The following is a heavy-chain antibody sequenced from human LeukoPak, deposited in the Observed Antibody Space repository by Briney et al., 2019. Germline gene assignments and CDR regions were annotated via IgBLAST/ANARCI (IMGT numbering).Heavy chain of an antibody. CDR2: ISGTGSNI. J-gene: IGHJ5*02. D-gene: IGHD3-16*01. CDR1: GFTFSGHS. CDR3: ARDLVGGNWFDP. Sequence: GGSLRLSCVGSGFTFSGHSLNWVRQAPGKGLEWVAYISGTGSNIYYTDSVKGRFTISRDNAKNSLYLQMNSLRAEDTAVYYCARDLVGGNWFDPWGQGTLVTVSS. V-gene: IGHV3-21*01.